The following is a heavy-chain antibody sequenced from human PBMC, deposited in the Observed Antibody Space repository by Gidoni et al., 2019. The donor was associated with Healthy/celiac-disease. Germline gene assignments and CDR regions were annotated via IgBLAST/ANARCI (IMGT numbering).Heavy chain of an antibody. CDR1: GFTFSGSA. D-gene: IGHD2-15*01. CDR3: TRSCSGGSCSGNWFDP. J-gene: IGHJ5*02. CDR2: IRSKANSYAT. Sequence: EVQLVESGGGLVQPGGSLKLSCAASGFTFSGSAMHWVRQASGKGLEWVGRIRSKANSYATAYAASVKGRFTISRDDSKNTAYLQMNSLKTEDTAVYYCTRSCSGGSCSGNWFDPWGQGTLVTVSS. V-gene: IGHV3-73*02.